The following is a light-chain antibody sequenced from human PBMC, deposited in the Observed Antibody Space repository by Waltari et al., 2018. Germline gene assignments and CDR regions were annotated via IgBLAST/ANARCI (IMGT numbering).Light chain of an antibody. CDR2: GSS. V-gene: IGLV1-40*01. CDR3: QSYDSSLSGCV. J-gene: IGLJ1*01. CDR1: NSNIGAGYD. Sequence: QSVLTQPPSVSGAPGQRVTISCTGRNSNIGAGYDVQWDQPLPGTPPKLLISGSSNRHSGVPDRFPGSKSGTSASLAITGLQAEDEADYYCQSYDSSLSGCVFGTGTKVTVL.